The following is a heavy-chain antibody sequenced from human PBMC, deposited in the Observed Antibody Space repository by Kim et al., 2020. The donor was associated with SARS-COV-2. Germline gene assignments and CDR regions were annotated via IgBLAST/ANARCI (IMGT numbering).Heavy chain of an antibody. D-gene: IGHD3-10*02. CDR3: AALDTAHVPGGI. V-gene: IGHV3-7*01. CDR2: E. J-gene: IGHJ4*02. Sequence: ENDVDSVKGRFTMSRDNAKNSLYLQMSSLRTEDTAIYYGAALDTAHVPGGIWGQGTLVSVSS.